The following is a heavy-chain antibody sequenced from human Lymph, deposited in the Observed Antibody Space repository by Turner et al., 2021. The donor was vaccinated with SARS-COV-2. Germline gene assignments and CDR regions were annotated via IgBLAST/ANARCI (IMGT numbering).Heavy chain of an antibody. D-gene: IGHD3-10*01. Sequence: QVQLVQSGAEVKKPGASVKVSCQASGYTFTGYYMHWVRQAPGQGLECMGWINPNSGGTNYAQKFQGRVTMTRDTSISTAYMELSRLRSDDTAVYDCARSRDLQSMVRGVDPFDYWGQGTLVTVSS. CDR2: INPNSGGT. V-gene: IGHV1-2*02. CDR1: GYTFTGYY. CDR3: ARSRDLQSMVRGVDPFDY. J-gene: IGHJ4*02.